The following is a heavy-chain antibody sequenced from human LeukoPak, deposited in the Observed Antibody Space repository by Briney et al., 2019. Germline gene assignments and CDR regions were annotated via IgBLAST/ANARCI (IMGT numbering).Heavy chain of an antibody. CDR3: TRHWDSGSFEFPDAFDI. V-gene: IGHV6-1*01. J-gene: IGHJ3*02. CDR1: GDSVSSNSAA. Sequence: SQTLSLTCAISGDSVSSNSAAWNWIRQSPSRGLEWLGRTYYRSKWYNDYAVSVKSRITINPDTSKNQFSLQLNSMTPEDTAVYYCTRHWDSGSFEFPDAFDIWGQGTMVTVSS. CDR2: TYYRSKWYN. D-gene: IGHD1-26*01.